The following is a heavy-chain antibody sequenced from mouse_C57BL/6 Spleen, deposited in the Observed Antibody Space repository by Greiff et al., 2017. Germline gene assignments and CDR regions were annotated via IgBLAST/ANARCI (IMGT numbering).Heavy chain of an antibody. CDR3: ARMGQGFAY. CDR1: GFTFSSYG. D-gene: IGHD3-3*01. CDR2: ISSGGSYT. V-gene: IGHV5-6*01. J-gene: IGHJ3*01. Sequence: EVKVVESGGDLVKPGGSLKLSCAASGFTFSSYGMSWVRQTPDKRLEWVATISSGGSYTYYPDSVKGRFTISRDNAKNTLYLQMSSLKSEDTAMYYCARMGQGFAYWGQGTLVTVSA.